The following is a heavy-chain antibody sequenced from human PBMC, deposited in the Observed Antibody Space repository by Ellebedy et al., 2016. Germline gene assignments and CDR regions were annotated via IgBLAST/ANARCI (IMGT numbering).Heavy chain of an antibody. CDR1: GFTFDDYA. D-gene: IGHD1-14*01. Sequence: SLKISXAASGFTFDDYAMHWVRQAPGKGLEWVSGISWNSGSIGYADSVKGRFTISRDNAKNSLYLQMNSLRAEDTALYYCAKGSEPPHEDYYYYGMDVWGQGTTVTVSS. J-gene: IGHJ6*02. CDR3: AKGSEPPHEDYYYYGMDV. V-gene: IGHV3-9*01. CDR2: ISWNSGSI.